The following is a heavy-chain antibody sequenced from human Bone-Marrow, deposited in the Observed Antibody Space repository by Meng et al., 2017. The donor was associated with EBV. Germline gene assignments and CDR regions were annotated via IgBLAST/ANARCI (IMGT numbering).Heavy chain of an antibody. CDR2: LIPMSGAP. CDR1: AGTFNSDA. D-gene: IGHD3-10*01. Sequence: QVRVVGSGAGVRKPGPSVKVSCWHFAGTFNSDAVSWVRQAPGQGLEWMGGLIPMSGAPHYAQKFQGRVTITADESTSTHYMDLSNLRSDDTAMYYCASESGRGFTPDYWGQGTLVTVSS. CDR3: ASESGRGFTPDY. V-gene: IGHV1-69*01. J-gene: IGHJ4*02.